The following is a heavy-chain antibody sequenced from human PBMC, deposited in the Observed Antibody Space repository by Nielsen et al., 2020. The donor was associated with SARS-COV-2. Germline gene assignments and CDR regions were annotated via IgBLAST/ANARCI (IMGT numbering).Heavy chain of an antibody. CDR3: ARVKGSSSTYGMDV. CDR1: GFTFSSYS. V-gene: IGHV3-21*01. D-gene: IGHD6-13*01. Sequence: GGSLRLSCAASGFTFSSYSMNWVRQAPGKGLEWVSSTSSSSSYIYYADSVKGRFTISRDNAKNSLYLQMNSLRAEDTAVYYCARVKGSSSTYGMDVWGQGTTVTVSS. J-gene: IGHJ6*02. CDR2: TSSSSSYI.